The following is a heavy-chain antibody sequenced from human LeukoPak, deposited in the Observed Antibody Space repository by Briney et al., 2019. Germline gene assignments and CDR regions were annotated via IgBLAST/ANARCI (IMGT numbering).Heavy chain of an antibody. D-gene: IGHD1-7*01. CDR3: ARITGTTFMDY. V-gene: IGHV4-34*01. J-gene: IGHJ4*02. CDR2: INHSGST. Sequence: SETLSLTCAVYGGSFSGYYWSRIRQPPGKGLEWIGEINHSGSTNYNPSLKSRVTISVDTSKNQFSLKLSSVTAADTAVYYCARITGTTFMDYWGQGTLVTVSS. CDR1: GGSFSGYY.